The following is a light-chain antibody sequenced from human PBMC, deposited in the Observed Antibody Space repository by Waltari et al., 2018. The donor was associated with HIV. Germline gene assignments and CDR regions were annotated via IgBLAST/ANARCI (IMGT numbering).Light chain of an antibody. J-gene: IGLJ3*02. Sequence: QSVLTQPPSTSGTPGQRVTISCSGSSSNIGSNTVNWYQHLPGTAPKLLIYGNNQRPSGVPDRFSGSKSVTSASLAISGLQSEDEADYYCAAWDDSLNGLWVFGGGTKLTVL. CDR1: SSNIGSNT. V-gene: IGLV1-44*01. CDR3: AAWDDSLNGLWV. CDR2: GNN.